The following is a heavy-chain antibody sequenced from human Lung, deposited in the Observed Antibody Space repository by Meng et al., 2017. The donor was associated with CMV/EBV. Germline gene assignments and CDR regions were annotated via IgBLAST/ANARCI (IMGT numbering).Heavy chain of an antibody. D-gene: IGHD2-2*01. CDR2: ISAYNGNT. CDR3: ARDRVPAIVVVPAAYDY. Sequence: ASVKVSXKASGYTFTSYGISWVRQAPGQGLEWMGWISAYNGNTNYAQKLQGRVTMTTDTSTSTAYRELRSLRSDDTAVYYCARDRVPAIVVVPAAYDYWGQGTLVTVSS. V-gene: IGHV1-18*01. J-gene: IGHJ4*02. CDR1: GYTFTSYG.